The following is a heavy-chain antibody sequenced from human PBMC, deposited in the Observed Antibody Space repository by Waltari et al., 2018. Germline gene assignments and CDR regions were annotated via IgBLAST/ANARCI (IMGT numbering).Heavy chain of an antibody. D-gene: IGHD3-22*01. Sequence: QVQLVESGGGLVQPGKSVRLSCEASGISFGSYGRHWVRQAPGKVLEWVAGLWYDGSNRNYADSVKGRFTVSRDNSKNTLYLQMNSLGAEDTAVYYCARTDSSGQPSAFDIWGQGTMVTVSS. J-gene: IGHJ3*02. CDR1: GISFGSYG. CDR3: ARTDSSGQPSAFDI. V-gene: IGHV3-33*01. CDR2: LWYDGSNR.